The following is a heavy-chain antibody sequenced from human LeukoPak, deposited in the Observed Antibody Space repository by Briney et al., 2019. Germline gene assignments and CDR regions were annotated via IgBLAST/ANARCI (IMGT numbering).Heavy chain of an antibody. D-gene: IGHD3-10*01. J-gene: IGHJ6*03. CDR1: GYTFTSYG. CDR2: ISAYNGNT. Sequence: ASVKVSCKASGYTFTSYGISWVRQAPGQGLEWMGRISAYNGNTNYAQKLQGRVTMTTDTSTSTAYMELRSLRPDDTAVYYCARDVWFGELPYYYYYYMDVWGKGTTVTVSS. V-gene: IGHV1-18*01. CDR3: ARDVWFGELPYYYYYYMDV.